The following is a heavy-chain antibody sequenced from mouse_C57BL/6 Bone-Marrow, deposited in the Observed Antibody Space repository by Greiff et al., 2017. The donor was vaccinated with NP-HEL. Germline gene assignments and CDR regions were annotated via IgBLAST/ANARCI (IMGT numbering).Heavy chain of an antibody. D-gene: IGHD2-3*01. CDR3: ARGDGYSAWFAY. CDR2: IYPRSGNT. Sequence: QVQLKESGAELARPGASVKLSCKASGYTFTSYGISWVKQRTGQGLEWIGEIYPRSGNTYYNEKFKGKATLTADKSSSTAYMELRSLTSEDSAVYFCARGDGYSAWFAYWGQGTLVTVSA. V-gene: IGHV1-81*01. J-gene: IGHJ3*01. CDR1: GYTFTSYG.